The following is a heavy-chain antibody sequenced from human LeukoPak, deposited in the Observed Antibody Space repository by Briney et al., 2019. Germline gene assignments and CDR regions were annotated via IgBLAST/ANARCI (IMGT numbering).Heavy chain of an antibody. CDR1: GFTFRNYG. CDR3: ASLRQGSGTYYIDY. V-gene: IGHV3-30*03. Sequence: PGGSLRLSCAASGFTFRNYGMHWVRQAPGTGLEWVALILYDGSNQYYADSVKGRFTISRDNAKNTLYLQMHSLRAEDTAVYYCASLRQGSGTYYIDYWGQGTLVTVSS. D-gene: IGHD3-10*01. CDR2: ILYDGSNQ. J-gene: IGHJ4*02.